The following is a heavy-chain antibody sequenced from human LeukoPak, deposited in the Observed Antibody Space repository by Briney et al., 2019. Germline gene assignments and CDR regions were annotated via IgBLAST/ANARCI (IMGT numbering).Heavy chain of an antibody. CDR2: IYYSGST. D-gene: IGHD3-22*01. Sequence: SETLSLTCTVSGGSISSSSYYWGWIRQPPGTGLEWIGSIYYSGSTYYNPSLKSRVTISVDTSKNQFSLKLSSVTAADTAVYYCARYDSSGYYLGKVDYWGQGTLVTVSS. J-gene: IGHJ4*02. CDR1: GGSISSSSYY. V-gene: IGHV4-39*01. CDR3: ARYDSSGYYLGKVDY.